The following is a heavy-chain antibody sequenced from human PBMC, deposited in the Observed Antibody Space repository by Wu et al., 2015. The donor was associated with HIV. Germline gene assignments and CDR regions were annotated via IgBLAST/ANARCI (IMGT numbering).Heavy chain of an antibody. CDR3: ARADTAMATGYYYYYMDV. V-gene: IGHV1-69*12. CDR2: IIPIFGTA. CDR1: GGTFSSYA. Sequence: QVQLVQSGAEVKKPGSSVKVSCKASGGTFSSYAISWVRQAPGQGLEWMGGIIPIFGTANYAQKFQGRVTITADESTSTAYMELSSLRSEDTAVYYCARADTAMATGYYYYYMDVWGKGDHGHRLL. D-gene: IGHD5-18*01. J-gene: IGHJ6*03.